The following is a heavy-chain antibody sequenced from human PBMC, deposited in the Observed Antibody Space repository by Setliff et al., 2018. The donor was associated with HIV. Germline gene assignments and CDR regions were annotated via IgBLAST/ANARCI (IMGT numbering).Heavy chain of an antibody. J-gene: IGHJ2*01. V-gene: IGHV4-38-2*01. CDR2: IYQTANT. CDR3: ARVPIVVITNWYFDL. D-gene: IGHD3-22*01. Sequence: PSETLSLTCAVSGYSISSGHYWGWIRQPPGKGLEWIGSIYQTANTFYSPSLKSRVTILVDTSKKQFSLNLTSVTAADTAVYYCARVPIVVITNWYFDLWGRGALVTVSS. CDR1: GYSISSGHY.